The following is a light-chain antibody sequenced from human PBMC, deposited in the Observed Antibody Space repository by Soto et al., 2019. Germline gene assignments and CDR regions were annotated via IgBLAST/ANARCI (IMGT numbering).Light chain of an antibody. V-gene: IGKV1-13*02. CDR1: QGISSA. J-gene: IGKJ1*01. Sequence: AIQLTQSPSSLFASVGDRVTITCRASQGISSALAWYQQKPGKAPKLLIYDASSLESGVPSRFSGSGSGTEFTLTISSLQTDDFASYYCQQYDSYSWTFGQGTKVDIK. CDR2: DAS. CDR3: QQYDSYSWT.